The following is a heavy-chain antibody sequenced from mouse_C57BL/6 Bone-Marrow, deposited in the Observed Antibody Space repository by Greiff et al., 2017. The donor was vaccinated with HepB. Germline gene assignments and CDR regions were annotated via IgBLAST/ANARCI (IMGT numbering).Heavy chain of an antibody. Sequence: EVQGVESGGGLVQPGGSLKLSCAASGFTFSDYYMYWVRQTPEKRLEWVAYISNGGGSTYYPDTVKGRFTISRDNAKNTLYLQMSRLKSEDTAMYYCAGGYWNYWGQGTTLTVSS. J-gene: IGHJ2*01. V-gene: IGHV5-12*01. CDR1: GFTFSDYY. CDR3: AGGYWNY. D-gene: IGHD2-3*01. CDR2: ISNGGGST.